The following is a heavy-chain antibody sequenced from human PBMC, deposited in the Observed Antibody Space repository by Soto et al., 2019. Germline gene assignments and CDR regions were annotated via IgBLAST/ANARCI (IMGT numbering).Heavy chain of an antibody. J-gene: IGHJ4*02. CDR2: IWYDGSNK. D-gene: IGHD3-3*01. Sequence: GGSLRLSCAASGFTFSSYGMHWVRQAPGKGLEWVAVIWYDGSNKYYADSVKGRFTISRDNSKNTLYLQMNSLRAEDTAVYYCARDSGVDDLWSGYDIDYWGQGTLVTVS. CDR3: ARDSGVDDLWSGYDIDY. CDR1: GFTFSSYG. V-gene: IGHV3-33*01.